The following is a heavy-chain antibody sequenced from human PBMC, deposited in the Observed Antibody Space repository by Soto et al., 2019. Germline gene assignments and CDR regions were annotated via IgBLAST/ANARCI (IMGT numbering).Heavy chain of an antibody. D-gene: IGHD3-22*01. V-gene: IGHV4-31*03. CDR2: IYYSGST. J-gene: IGHJ4*02. CDR3: ARTFYYDSSGQYYFDY. CDR1: GGSISSGGYY. Sequence: QVQLQESGPGLVKPSQTLSLTCTVSGGSISSGGYYWSWIRQHPGKGLEWIGYIYYSGSTYYNPSVKSRVTISVDTSKNQFSLQLSSVTAADTAVYFCARTFYYDSSGQYYFDYWGQGTLVTVSS.